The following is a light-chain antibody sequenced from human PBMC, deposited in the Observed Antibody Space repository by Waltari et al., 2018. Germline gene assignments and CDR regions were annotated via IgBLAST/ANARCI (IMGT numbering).Light chain of an antibody. CDR2: SNN. CDR1: SSNIRSNN. Sequence: QSVLTQPPSASGTPGQRVTISCSGSSSNIRSNNVTWYQQVPGTAPKVLIYSNNQRPSGVPDRLSGSKSGTSASLAISGLQSEDEADYYCAAWDDSLNGWVFGGGTKLTVL. J-gene: IGLJ3*02. V-gene: IGLV1-44*01. CDR3: AAWDDSLNGWV.